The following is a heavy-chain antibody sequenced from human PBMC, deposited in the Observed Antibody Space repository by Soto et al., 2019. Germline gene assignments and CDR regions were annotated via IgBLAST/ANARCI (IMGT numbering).Heavy chain of an antibody. J-gene: IGHJ6*03. CDR1: GFTFSSYS. CDR2: ISSSSSYI. V-gene: IGHV3-21*01. D-gene: IGHD3-3*01. CDR3: ARDPAKYYDFWSGYYMGYYYYYMDV. Sequence: EVQLVESGGGLVKPGGSLRLSCAASGFTFSSYSMNWVRQAPGKGLEWVSSISSSSSYIYYADSVKGRFTISRDNAKNSLYLQKNSLSAEDTAVYYCARDPAKYYDFWSGYYMGYYYYYMDVWGKGTTVTVSS.